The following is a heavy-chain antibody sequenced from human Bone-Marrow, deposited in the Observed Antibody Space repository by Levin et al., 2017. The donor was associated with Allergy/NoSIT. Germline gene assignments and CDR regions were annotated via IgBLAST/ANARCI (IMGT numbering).Heavy chain of an antibody. D-gene: IGHD5-12*01. J-gene: IGHJ4*02. CDR1: GGSFSGYY. CDR3: ARAPLRIVATIRFDY. CDR2: INHSGST. V-gene: IGHV4-34*01. Sequence: PSETLSLTCAVYGGSFSGYYWSWIRQPPGKGLEWIGEINHSGSTNYNPSLKSRVTISVDTSKNQFSLKLSSVTAADTAVYYCARAPLRIVATIRFDYWGQGTLVTVSS.